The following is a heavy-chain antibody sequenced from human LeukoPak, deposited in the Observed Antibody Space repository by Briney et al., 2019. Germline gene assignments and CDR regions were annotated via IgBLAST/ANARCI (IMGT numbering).Heavy chain of an antibody. V-gene: IGHV3-21*01. Sequence: KSGGSLRLSCAASGFTFSSYSMNWVRQAPGKGLEWVSSISSSSSYIYYADSVKGRFTISRDNAKNSLYLQMNSLRAEDTAVYYCAREDTARYYYMDVWGKGTTVTVSS. CDR1: GFTFSSYS. CDR2: ISSSSSYI. D-gene: IGHD5-18*01. CDR3: AREDTARYYYMDV. J-gene: IGHJ6*03.